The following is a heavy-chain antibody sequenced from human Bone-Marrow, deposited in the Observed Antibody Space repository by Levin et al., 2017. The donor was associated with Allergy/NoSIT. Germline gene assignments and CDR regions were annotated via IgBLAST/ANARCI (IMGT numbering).Heavy chain of an antibody. D-gene: IGHD2-2*01. Sequence: GESLKISCAASGFPFSSSAMDWVRQAPGKGLEWVSAISGGGGSTYYAGSVKGRFTISRDNSKTTLYLQMNSLRVEDTALYYCAKEGGQRQYDYWGQGTLVTVSS. CDR1: GFPFSSSA. CDR2: ISGGGGST. V-gene: IGHV3-23*01. J-gene: IGHJ4*02. CDR3: AKEGGQRQYDY.